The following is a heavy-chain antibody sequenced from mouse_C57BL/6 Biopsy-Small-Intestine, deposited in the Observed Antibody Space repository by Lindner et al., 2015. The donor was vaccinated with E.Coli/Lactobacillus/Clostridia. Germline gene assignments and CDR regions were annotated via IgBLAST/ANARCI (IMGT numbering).Heavy chain of an antibody. CDR1: GYTFTDYY. Sequence: VQLQESGPELVKPGASVKISCKASGYTFTDYYMNWVKQSHGKSLEWIGDINPNNGGASYNQKFKGKATLTVDKSSSTAYMELRSLTSEDSAVYYCARNSNEYYYAMDYWGQGTSVTVSS. V-gene: IGHV1-26*01. CDR2: INPNNGGA. D-gene: IGHD2-5*01. CDR3: ARNSNEYYYAMDY. J-gene: IGHJ4*01.